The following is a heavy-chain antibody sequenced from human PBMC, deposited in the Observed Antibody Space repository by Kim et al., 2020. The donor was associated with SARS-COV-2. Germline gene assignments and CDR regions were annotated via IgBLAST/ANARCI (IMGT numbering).Heavy chain of an antibody. CDR1: GGSISSSSYY. D-gene: IGHD3-3*01. CDR3: ARTAGITIFGVVIRGPHDY. V-gene: IGHV4-39*01. Sequence: SETLSLTCTVSGGSISSSSYYWGWIRQPPGKGLEWIGSIYYSGSTYYNPSLKSRVTISADTSKNQFSLKLSSVTAADTAVYYCARTAGITIFGVVIRGPHDYWGQGTLVTVSS. J-gene: IGHJ4*02. CDR2: IYYSGST.